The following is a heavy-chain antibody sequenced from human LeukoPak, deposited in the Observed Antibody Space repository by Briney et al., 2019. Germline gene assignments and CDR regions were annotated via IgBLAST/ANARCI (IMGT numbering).Heavy chain of an antibody. J-gene: IGHJ5*02. CDR3: ARDYANGSGTYDWFDP. V-gene: IGHV1-69*01. CDR2: IIPIFGTA. D-gene: IGHD3-10*01. CDR1: GGTFSSYA. Sequence: SVKVSCKPSGGTFSSYAISWVRHAPGQVLEWMGGIIPIFGTAKYAQKCQGRVTITADESTSTAYMELSSLRSEDTAVYYCARDYANGSGTYDWFDPWGQGTLVTVP.